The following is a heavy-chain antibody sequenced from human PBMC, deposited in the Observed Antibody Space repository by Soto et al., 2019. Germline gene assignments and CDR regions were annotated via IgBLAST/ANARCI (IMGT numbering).Heavy chain of an antibody. J-gene: IGHJ4*02. Sequence: PGGSLRLSCAASGFIFNKYWMSWVRQDPGKGLEWVANIKEDESEKHYVDSVKGRFTISRDNAQMSLYLQMNSLRAEDTALYYRARLDWVFALWGQGILVTVSS. CDR2: IKEDESEK. CDR1: GFIFNKYW. V-gene: IGHV3-7*01. CDR3: ARLDWVFAL. D-gene: IGHD1-1*01.